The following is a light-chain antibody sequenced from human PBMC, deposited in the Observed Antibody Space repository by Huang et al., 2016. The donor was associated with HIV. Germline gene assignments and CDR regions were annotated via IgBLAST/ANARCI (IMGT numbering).Light chain of an antibody. V-gene: IGKV3-20*01. J-gene: IGKJ2*01. CDR1: QSVSSSY. CDR2: GTS. CDR3: QQYGSSYT. Sequence: EIVLTQSPGTLSLSPGERATLSFRASQSVSSSYFAWYRQRPGQAPRLVIYGTSDRATGMPDRFSGSGSGTDFTLTISRLEPEDFAVYYCQQYGSSYTFGQGTKLEIK.